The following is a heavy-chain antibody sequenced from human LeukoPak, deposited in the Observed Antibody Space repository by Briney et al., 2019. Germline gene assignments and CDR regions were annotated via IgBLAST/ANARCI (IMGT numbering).Heavy chain of an antibody. CDR2: IWYDGSNN. CDR3: AKDGGLWVSAHWGDS. J-gene: IGHJ4*02. V-gene: IGHV3-33*06. D-gene: IGHD7-27*01. CDR1: GFTFSSYG. Sequence: PGGSLRLSCAASGFTFSSYGMHWVRQAPGKGLEWVAVIWYDGSNNYYADSVKGRFTVSRDNSKNTLFLQMNSLRAEDTAVYYCAKDGGLWVSAHWGDSWGRGTLVTVSS.